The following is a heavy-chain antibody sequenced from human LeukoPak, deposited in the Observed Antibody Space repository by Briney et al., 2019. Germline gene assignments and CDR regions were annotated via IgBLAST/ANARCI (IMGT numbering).Heavy chain of an antibody. CDR3: ARDRRGATGPTPQVLWFGELLSQNAKQGMDV. CDR1: QFNFNKFG. D-gene: IGHD3-10*01. CDR2: ISGNGGST. V-gene: IGHV3-23*01. J-gene: IGHJ6*02. Sequence: GGSLRLSCATSQFNFNKFGMTWVRQAPGKGLEWVSSISGNGGSTQYADSVQGRFAISRDNSKNTLYLQMNSLRAEDTAVYYCARDRRGATGPTPQVLWFGELLSQNAKQGMDVWGQGTTVTVSS.